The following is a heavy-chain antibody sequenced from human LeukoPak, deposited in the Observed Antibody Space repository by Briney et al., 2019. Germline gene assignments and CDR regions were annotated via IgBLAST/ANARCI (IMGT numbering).Heavy chain of an antibody. D-gene: IGHD1-26*01. V-gene: IGHV1-46*01. CDR1: GYTFTGNF. CDR2: INPSGGST. CDR3: ARDLRGATVDAFDI. J-gene: IGHJ3*02. Sequence: GASVKVSCKASGYTFTGNFIHWVRQAPGQGLEWMGIINPSGGSTSYAQKFQGRVTMTRDTSTSTVYMELSSLRSEDAAVYYCARDLRGATVDAFDIWGQGTMVTVSS.